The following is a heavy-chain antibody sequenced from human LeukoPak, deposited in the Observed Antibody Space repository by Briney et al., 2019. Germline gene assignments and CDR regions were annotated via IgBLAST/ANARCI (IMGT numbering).Heavy chain of an antibody. D-gene: IGHD3-10*01. CDR3: ARVLWFGELTPAH. V-gene: IGHV1-2*06. J-gene: IGHJ4*02. Sequence: GASVKVSCKASGYTFPDYYIHWVRHAPGQGLEWMGRINPNSGGTNFAQKFQGRVTLTRDTSITTTYMELAGLTSGDTAVYYCARVLWFGELTPAHWGQGTPVTVSS. CDR2: INPNSGGT. CDR1: GYTFPDYY.